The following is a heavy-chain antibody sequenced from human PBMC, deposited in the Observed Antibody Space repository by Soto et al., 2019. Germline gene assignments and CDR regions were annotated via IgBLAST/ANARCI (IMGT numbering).Heavy chain of an antibody. CDR2: IYSGGSGSST. CDR3: ARGDFDC. Sequence: EVQLVETGGGLIQPGGSLRLSCAASGFTVSSHYMSWVRQAPGKGLEWVSFIYSGGSGSSTYYADSVKGRFTISRDNSKNTLYLQMNSLRAEDTAVYYCARGDFDCWGQGTLVTVSS. CDR1: GFTVSSHY. V-gene: IGHV3-53*02. J-gene: IGHJ4*02.